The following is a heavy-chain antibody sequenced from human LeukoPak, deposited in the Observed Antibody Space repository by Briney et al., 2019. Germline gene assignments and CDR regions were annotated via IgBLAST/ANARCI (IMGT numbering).Heavy chain of an antibody. D-gene: IGHD3-22*01. V-gene: IGHV1-18*01. CDR3: ARELITMIVDDRYFDL. J-gene: IGHJ2*01. CDR2: ISAYNGNT. CDR1: GYTFTSYG. Sequence: ASVKVSCKASGYTFTSYGISWVRQAPGQGLEWMGWISAYNGNTNYAQKLQGRVTMTTDTSTSTAYMELRSLRSDDTAVYYCARELITMIVDDRYFDLWGRGTLVTVSS.